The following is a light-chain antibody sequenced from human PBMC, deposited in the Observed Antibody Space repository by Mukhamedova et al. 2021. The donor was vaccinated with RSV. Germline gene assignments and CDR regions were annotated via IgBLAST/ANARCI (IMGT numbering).Light chain of an antibody. Sequence: VSSSYSAWYQQKPGQAPRLLIFDTSSRATGIPARFSGSGSGTDFTLTISRLEPEDFAVYYCQQYGRSALTFGGGTKVEIK. V-gene: IGKV3-20*01. CDR3: QQYGRSALT. J-gene: IGKJ4*01. CDR1: VSSSY. CDR2: DTS.